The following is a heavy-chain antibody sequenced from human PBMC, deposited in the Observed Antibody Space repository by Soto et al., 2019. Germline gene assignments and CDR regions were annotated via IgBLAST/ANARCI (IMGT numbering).Heavy chain of an antibody. D-gene: IGHD6-19*01. CDR2: LSYDGDKE. V-gene: IGHV3-30*18. CDR3: GKDLMGEQWLGVMHY. Sequence: QVQLEESGGNVVQPGRSLRLSCAASGFSFSDYGMHWVRQAPGKGLESVALLSYDGDKEYYEDSVNGRFTISRDNSKNTVFLQMHRLRPEDTAVYYCGKDLMGEQWLGVMHYWGQGTLVTVSS. CDR1: GFSFSDYG. J-gene: IGHJ4*02.